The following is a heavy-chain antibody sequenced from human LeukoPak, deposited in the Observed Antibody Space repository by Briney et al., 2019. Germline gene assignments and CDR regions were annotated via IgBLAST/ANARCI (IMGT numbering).Heavy chain of an antibody. V-gene: IGHV4-59*01. J-gene: IGHJ5*02. CDR3: ARVTVGITMTYNWFDP. D-gene: IGHD3-22*01. CDR1: GGSISSYY. CDR2: IYYSGGT. Sequence: SETLSLTCTVSGGSISSYYWSWIRQPPGKGLEWIGYIYYSGGTNYNPSLKSRVTVSVDTSKNQFSLKLSSVTAADTAVYYCARVTVGITMTYNWFDPWGQGTLVTVSS.